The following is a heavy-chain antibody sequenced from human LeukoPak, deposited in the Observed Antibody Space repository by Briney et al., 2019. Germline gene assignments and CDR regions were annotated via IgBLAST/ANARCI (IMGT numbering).Heavy chain of an antibody. J-gene: IGHJ4*02. D-gene: IGHD3-10*01. CDR2: MNPNSGNT. CDR1: GYTFTSYD. Sequence: ASVKVSCKASGYTFTSYDINWVRQATGQGLEWMGWMNPNSGNTGYAQKLQGRVTMTRNTSISTAYMELSSLRSEDTAVYYCATTVRGVITPHLDYWGQGTLVTVSS. CDR3: ATTVRGVITPHLDY. V-gene: IGHV1-8*01.